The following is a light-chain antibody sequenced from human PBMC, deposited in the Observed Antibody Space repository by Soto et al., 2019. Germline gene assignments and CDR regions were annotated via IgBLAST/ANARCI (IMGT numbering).Light chain of an antibody. Sequence: DIVMTQSPDSLAVSLGERATINCKSSQSVLYSSNNKNYLGWYQQKPGQTPKLLIYWPSTRDSGVPDRFSGTGSGTDFPLTISSLQAEDLAVYSCQESYSPRYTFGQGTRLEIK. CDR3: QESYSPRYT. CDR2: WPS. V-gene: IGKV4-1*01. J-gene: IGKJ2*01. CDR1: QSVLYSSNNKNY.